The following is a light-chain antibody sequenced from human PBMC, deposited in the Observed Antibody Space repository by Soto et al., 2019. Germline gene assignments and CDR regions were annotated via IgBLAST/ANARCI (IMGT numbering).Light chain of an antibody. CDR2: GAS. J-gene: IGKJ4*01. CDR1: QSVSSN. V-gene: IGKV3-15*01. Sequence: EIVMTQSPATLSVSPGERATLSCRASQSVSSNLAWYQQKPGQAPRLLIYGASTRATGIPARFSGSGSATEFTLTIGRLQSEDFAVYYCQQYNKFPSLTFGGGTKVEIK. CDR3: QQYNKFPSLT.